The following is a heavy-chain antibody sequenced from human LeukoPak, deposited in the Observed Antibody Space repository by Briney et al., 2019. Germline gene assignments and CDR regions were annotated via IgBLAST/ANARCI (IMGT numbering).Heavy chain of an antibody. CDR2: ISSSSSYI. CDR3: ARGLRKVATIRGYYFDY. V-gene: IGHV3-21*01. D-gene: IGHD5-12*01. CDR1: GFTFSSYS. J-gene: IGHJ4*02. Sequence: GGSLRLSCAASGFTFSSYSMNWVRQAPGKGLEWVSSISSSSSYIYYADSVKGRFTISRDNAKNSLYLRMNSLRAEDTAVYYCARGLRKVATIRGYYFDYWGQGTLVTVSS.